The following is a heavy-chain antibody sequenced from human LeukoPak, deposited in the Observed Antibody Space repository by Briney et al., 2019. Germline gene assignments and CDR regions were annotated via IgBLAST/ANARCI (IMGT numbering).Heavy chain of an antibody. V-gene: IGHV3-7*01. CDR2: IRQDGSEK. D-gene: IGHD3-3*01. Sequence: GGSLRLSCAASGFIFSNYYMNWVRQAPGKGLEWVAHIRQDGSEKNYVDSVKGRFTISRDNAKNSLYLQMNSLRAEDTAVYYCARERWSLYSNDYYYYGLDVWGQGTTVTVSS. J-gene: IGHJ6*02. CDR3: ARERWSLYSNDYYYYGLDV. CDR1: GFIFSNYY.